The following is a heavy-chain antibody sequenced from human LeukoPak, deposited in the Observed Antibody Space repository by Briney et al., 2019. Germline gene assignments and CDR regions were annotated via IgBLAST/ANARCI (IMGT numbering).Heavy chain of an antibody. J-gene: IGHJ4*02. CDR1: GYTFTSYD. CDR3: AREGDFWSATSPLEY. V-gene: IGHV1-18*01. Sequence: ASVTVSCKASGYTFTSYDINWVRQAPGQGLEWLGWISPYNGNTKFAQKLQGRVTMTTDTSTSTAYMELRSLRSDDTAIYYCAREGDFWSATSPLEYWGQGTPVTVSS. D-gene: IGHD3-3*01. CDR2: ISPYNGNT.